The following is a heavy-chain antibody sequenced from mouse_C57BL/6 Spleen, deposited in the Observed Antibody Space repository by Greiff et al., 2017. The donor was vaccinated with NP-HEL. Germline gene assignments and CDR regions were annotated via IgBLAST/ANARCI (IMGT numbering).Heavy chain of an antibody. J-gene: IGHJ4*01. V-gene: IGHV1-80*01. CDR1: GYAFSSYW. CDR3: ARTRALTYAMDY. D-gene: IGHD3-3*01. Sequence: QVQLQQSGAELVKPGASVKISCKASGYAFSSYWMNWVKQRPGKGLEWIGQIYPGDGDTNYNGKFKGKATLTADKSSSTAYMQLSSLTSEDSAVYFCARTRALTYAMDYWGQGTSVTVSS. CDR2: IYPGDGDT.